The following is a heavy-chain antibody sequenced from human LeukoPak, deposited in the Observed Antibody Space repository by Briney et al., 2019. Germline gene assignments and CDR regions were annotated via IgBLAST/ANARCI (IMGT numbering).Heavy chain of an antibody. Sequence: SVKVSCKASGGTFSSYAISWVRQAPGQGLEWMGGIIPIFGTANYAQKFQGRVTITTDESTSTAYMELSSLRSEDTAVYYCAIGHSTTVPPVYYYMDVWGKGTTVTVSS. V-gene: IGHV1-69*05. CDR2: IIPIFGTA. J-gene: IGHJ6*03. CDR3: AIGHSTTVPPVYYYMDV. CDR1: GGTFSSYA. D-gene: IGHD4-11*01.